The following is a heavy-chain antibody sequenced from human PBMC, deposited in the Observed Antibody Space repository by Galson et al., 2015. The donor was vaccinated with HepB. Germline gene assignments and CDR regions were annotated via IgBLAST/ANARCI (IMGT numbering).Heavy chain of an antibody. J-gene: IGHJ6*03. CDR1: GFTFNSYP. V-gene: IGHV3-30*04. D-gene: IGHD3-16*01. Sequence: SLRLSCAASGFTFNSYPMHWVRQAPGKGLEWLAVISSGGSSWYADSVQGRFTISRDKSKNTLHLQMKSLRAEDTALYYCAKVADGYGGGDYYFYYMDVWGKGTTVTVSS. CDR3: AKVADGYGGGDYYFYYMDV. CDR2: ISSGGSS.